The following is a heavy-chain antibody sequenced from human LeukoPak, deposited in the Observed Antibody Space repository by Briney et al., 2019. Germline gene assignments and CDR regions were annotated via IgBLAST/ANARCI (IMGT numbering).Heavy chain of an antibody. V-gene: IGHV3-43*02. J-gene: IGHJ3*02. CDR1: GFTFSSYW. CDR3: AKGMRTGTYFNVFDI. D-gene: IGHD1-26*01. Sequence: PGGSLRLSCAASGFTFSSYWMHWVRQAPGKGLEWVSLIRGDGGKTYYADSVKGRFTISRDNSKNSLYLQMNSLRTEDTALYYCAKGMRTGTYFNVFDIWGQGTMVTVSS. CDR2: IRGDGGKT.